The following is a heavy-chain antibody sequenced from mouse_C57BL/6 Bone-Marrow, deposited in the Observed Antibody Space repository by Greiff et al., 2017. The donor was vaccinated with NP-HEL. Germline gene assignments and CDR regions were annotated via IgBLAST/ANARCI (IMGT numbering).Heavy chain of an antibody. V-gene: IGHV1-52*01. J-gene: IGHJ3*01. D-gene: IGHD3-2*02. CDR3: ARETAQAKAWFAY. CDR1: GYTFTSYW. Sequence: VQLQQSGAELVRPGSSVKLSCKASGYTFTSYWMHWVKQRPIQGLEWIGNIDPSDSETHYNQKFKDKATLTVDKSSSTAYMQLSSLTSEDSAVYYCARETAQAKAWFAYWGQGTLVTVSA. CDR2: IDPSDSET.